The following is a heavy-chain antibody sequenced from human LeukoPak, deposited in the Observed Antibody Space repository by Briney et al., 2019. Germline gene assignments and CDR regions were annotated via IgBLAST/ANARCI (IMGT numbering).Heavy chain of an antibody. Sequence: GGSLRLSCSASGFTFSTYDMNWVRQAPGKGLEWVSSITSTSSYIYYADSVKGRFTISRDNVKNLLFLQMNSLRAEDTAVHYCAKLGYSYAFDYWGQGTLVTVSS. CDR1: GFTFSTYD. CDR2: ITSTSSYI. J-gene: IGHJ4*02. D-gene: IGHD5-18*01. CDR3: AKLGYSYAFDY. V-gene: IGHV3-21*03.